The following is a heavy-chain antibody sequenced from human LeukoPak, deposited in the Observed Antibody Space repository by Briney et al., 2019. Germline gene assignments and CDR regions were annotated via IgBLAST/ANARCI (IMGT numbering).Heavy chain of an antibody. Sequence: HPGGSLRLSCAASGFSLTTYGTHWLRQAPGKGREWVAVIWYDGSRKFYGDSVKGRFTVSRDTSENTMYLQMNTLRVDDTAVYYCARDGGSGIDYWGQGTLVTVSS. V-gene: IGHV3-33*01. D-gene: IGHD3-10*01. CDR1: GFSLTTYG. CDR3: ARDGGSGIDY. J-gene: IGHJ4*02. CDR2: IWYDGSRK.